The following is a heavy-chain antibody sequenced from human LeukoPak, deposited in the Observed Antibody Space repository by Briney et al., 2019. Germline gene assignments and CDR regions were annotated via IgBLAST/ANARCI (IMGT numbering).Heavy chain of an antibody. Sequence: GGSMRLSCAASGFTFDDYAMHWVRQAPGKGLEWVSSISWNSGTIGYADSVKGRFTISRDNAKNSLYLQMNSLRAEDTAVYYFAKVDLTSVSGAFDIWGQGTMVTVSS. CDR3: AKVDLTSVSGAFDI. CDR2: ISWNSGTI. J-gene: IGHJ3*02. CDR1: GFTFDDYA. D-gene: IGHD1-14*01. V-gene: IGHV3-9*01.